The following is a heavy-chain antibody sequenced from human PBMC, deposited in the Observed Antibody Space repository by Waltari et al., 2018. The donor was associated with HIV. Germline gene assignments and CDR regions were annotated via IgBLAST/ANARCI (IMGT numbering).Heavy chain of an antibody. J-gene: IGHJ6*02. CDR1: GFTFRRYV. CDR3: ARDKSVRDSYYGMDV. V-gene: IGHV3-30-3*01. Sequence: AQLVESGGGVVQPGRYLGLSCAASGFTFRRYVLHWVRQAPGRGLEWVALISFDGGDTYYTDAVEGRFTIARDNSKNTVYLQMNSLRVADTAVYYCARDKSVRDSYYGMDVWGQGTTVTVSS. D-gene: IGHD3-3*01. CDR2: ISFDGGDT.